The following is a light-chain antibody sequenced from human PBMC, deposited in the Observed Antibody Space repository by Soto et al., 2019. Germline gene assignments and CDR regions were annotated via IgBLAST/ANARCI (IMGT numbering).Light chain of an antibody. CDR3: QQYNSYWT. J-gene: IGKJ1*01. Sequence: DIQMTQSPSTLSASVGDRVTITCRASESISSWLAWYQQKPGKAPKLLIYKASSLDSGVPSRFSGRGSVTEVTPAISSLQPDDFADYYCQQYNSYWTFGQGTKVDIK. CDR2: KAS. V-gene: IGKV1-5*03. CDR1: ESISSW.